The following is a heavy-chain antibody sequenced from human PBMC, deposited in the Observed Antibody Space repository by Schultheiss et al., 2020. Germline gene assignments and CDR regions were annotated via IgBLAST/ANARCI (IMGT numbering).Heavy chain of an antibody. CDR2: IYYSGNT. J-gene: IGHJ4*02. Sequence: SETLSLTCTVSGGSISSSSYYWGWISQPPGKGLEWIGSIYYSGNTYYNPSLKSRATISVDTSKNQFSLKLSSVTAADTAVYYCARDDVPGLGGDGFDYWGQGTLVTVSS. CDR3: ARDDVPGLGGDGFDY. CDR1: GGSISSSSYY. D-gene: IGHD3-10*01. V-gene: IGHV4-39*02.